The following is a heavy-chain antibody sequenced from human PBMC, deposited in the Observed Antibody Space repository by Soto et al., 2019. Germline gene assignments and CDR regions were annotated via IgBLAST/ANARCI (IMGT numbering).Heavy chain of an antibody. Sequence: QVQLQESGPGLVKPSGTLSLTCAVSGGSISSSNWWSWVRQPPGKGLEWIGEIYHSGSTNSNPSXXXXXXXXXXXXXXXXXXXXXXXXXXXXXXXXXXXXXXXXXXXMDVWGQGTTVTVSS. CDR2: IYHSGST. V-gene: IGHV4-4*02. CDR1: GGSISSSNW. J-gene: IGHJ6*02. CDR3: XXXXXXXXXXMDV.